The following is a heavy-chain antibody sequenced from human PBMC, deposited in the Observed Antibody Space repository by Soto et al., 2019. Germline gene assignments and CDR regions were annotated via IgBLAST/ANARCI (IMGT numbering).Heavy chain of an antibody. D-gene: IGHD2-8*02. CDR2: IWYDGSNK. V-gene: IGHV3-33*01. CDR1: GFTFSSYG. J-gene: IGHJ4*02. CDR3: ARGAIYDPGGRFGS. Sequence: QVQLVESGGGVVQTGRSPRLSCAASGFTFSSYGMHWVRQAPGKGLEWVAVIWYDGSNKYYADSVKGRFTISRDNSKNPLYLQMNSLRAEDKAVYYCARGAIYDPGGRFGSWGQGTLVTVSS.